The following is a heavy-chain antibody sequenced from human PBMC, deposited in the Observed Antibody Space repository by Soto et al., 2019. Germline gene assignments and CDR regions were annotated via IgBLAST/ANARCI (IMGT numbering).Heavy chain of an antibody. CDR1: GFSLSTIAMC. V-gene: IGHV2-70*01. Sequence: SGPTLVNPTHTLTLTCTFSGFSLSTIAMCVSWIRQPPGKALEWLALIDWDDDKYYSTFLKTRITISKDTSRNQVVLTMTKMEPVDTATSFCARTRLSGGRYTFFDYWGQGALVTVSS. CDR3: ARTRLSGGRYTFFDY. CDR2: IDWDDDK. D-gene: IGHD1-26*01. J-gene: IGHJ4*02.